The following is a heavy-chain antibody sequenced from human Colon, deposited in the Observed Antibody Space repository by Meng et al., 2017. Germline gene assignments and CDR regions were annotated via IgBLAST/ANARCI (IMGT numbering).Heavy chain of an antibody. D-gene: IGHD4-17*01. J-gene: IGHJ5*02. Sequence: QVQRQQGGAGLLKPSETLSLTCAVSGGSFSDFYWSWIRQPPGKGLEWIGEIDHFGISNYNSSLKGRLTMSVDTSKKQISLTLSSVTAADTAVYYCATGLRHGDWFDPWGPGTLVTVSS. CDR1: GGSFSDFY. CDR3: ATGLRHGDWFDP. V-gene: IGHV4-34*02. CDR2: IDHFGIS.